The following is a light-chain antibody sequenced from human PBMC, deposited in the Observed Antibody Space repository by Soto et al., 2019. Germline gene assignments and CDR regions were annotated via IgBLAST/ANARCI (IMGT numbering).Light chain of an antibody. CDR3: HQHNNWWT. CDR2: GAS. Sequence: EIVLTQSPGTLSLSPGERATLSCRASQSVSSNYLAWYQQKPGQAPRLLIYGASTRATSFPARFSGSGSGTDFTLTISSLQSEDFAVYYCHQHNNWWTFGQGTKVDIK. V-gene: IGKV3-15*01. CDR1: QSVSSN. J-gene: IGKJ1*01.